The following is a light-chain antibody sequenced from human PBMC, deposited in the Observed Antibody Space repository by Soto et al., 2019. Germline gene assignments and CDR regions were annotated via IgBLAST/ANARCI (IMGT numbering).Light chain of an antibody. CDR1: QSISSW. CDR3: QQYNSLKP. Sequence: DIQMTQSPSTLSASVGDRVTITCRASQSISSWLAWYQQKPGKAPKLLIYDASSLESGVPSRFSGSGSGTEFTLTISSLQPDDFATYCCQQYNSLKPFGGGTRVDIK. CDR2: DAS. V-gene: IGKV1-5*01. J-gene: IGKJ4*01.